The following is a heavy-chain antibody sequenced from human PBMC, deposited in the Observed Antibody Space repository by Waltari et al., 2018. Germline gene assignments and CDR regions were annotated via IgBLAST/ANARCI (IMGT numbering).Heavy chain of an antibody. D-gene: IGHD3-16*02. CDR1: GFTFDDYA. CDR2: ITWNGGIV. J-gene: IGHJ4*02. CDR3: AKDTRLGESSLYGWYFDN. Sequence: EVQLVESGGGLVQPGRSLRLSCAASGFTFDDYAMLWVRQAPGKGLEWVSGITWNGGIVGYVDSVKGLFTISSDNSKNSLYLEMNSLRVEDTALYFCAKDTRLGESSLYGWYFDNWGQGTLVTVSS. V-gene: IGHV3-9*01.